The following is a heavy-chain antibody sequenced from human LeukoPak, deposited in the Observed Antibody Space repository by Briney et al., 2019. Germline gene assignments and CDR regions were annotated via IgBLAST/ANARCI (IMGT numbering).Heavy chain of an antibody. CDR1: GGSISSGSYY. Sequence: SETLSLTCTVSGGSISSGSYYWSWIRQPAGEGLEWIGRIYTSGSTNYNPSLKSRVTISVDTSKNQFSLKLSSVTAADTAVYYCARSFDVFWSGTQGYFDLWGRGTLVTVSS. CDR2: IYTSGST. V-gene: IGHV4-61*02. CDR3: ARSFDVFWSGTQGYFDL. D-gene: IGHD3-3*01. J-gene: IGHJ2*01.